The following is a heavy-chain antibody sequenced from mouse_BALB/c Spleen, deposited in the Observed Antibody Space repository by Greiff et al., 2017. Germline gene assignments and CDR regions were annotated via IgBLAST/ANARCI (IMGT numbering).Heavy chain of an antibody. J-gene: IGHJ2*01. V-gene: IGHV1-12*01. CDR3: ARESYYGSSPDY. Sequence: LQQPGAELVKPGASVKMSCKASGYTFTSYNMHWVKQTPGQGLEWIGAIYPGNGDTSYNQKFKGKATLTADKSSSTAYMQLSSLTSEDSAVYYCARESYYGSSPDYWGQGTTLTVSS. CDR1: GYTFTSYN. D-gene: IGHD1-1*01. CDR2: IYPGNGDT.